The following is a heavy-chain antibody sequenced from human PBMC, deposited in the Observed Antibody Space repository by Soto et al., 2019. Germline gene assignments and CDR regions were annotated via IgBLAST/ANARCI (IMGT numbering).Heavy chain of an antibody. Sequence: GGSLRLSCVASGFTFSSYVMHWVRQAPGKGLEWVAVISYDGSNKYYADSVKGRFTISRDNSKNTLYLQMNSLRAEDTAVYYCAKEIERLFDDWGQGTLITAPQ. CDR3: AKEIERLFDD. D-gene: IGHD1-1*01. CDR1: GFTFSSYV. J-gene: IGHJ4*02. CDR2: ISYDGSNK. V-gene: IGHV3-30*18.